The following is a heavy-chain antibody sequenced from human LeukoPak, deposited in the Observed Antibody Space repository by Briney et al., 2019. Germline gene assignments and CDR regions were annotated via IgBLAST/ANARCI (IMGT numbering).Heavy chain of an antibody. CDR2: INHSGST. Sequence: SETLSLTCAVYGGSFSGYYWSWIRQPPGKGLEWIREINHSGSTNYNPSLKSRVTISVDTSKNQFSLKLSSVTAADTAVYYCARRTGAPRLRGAFDIWGQGTMVTVSS. CDR3: ARRTGAPRLRGAFDI. V-gene: IGHV4-34*01. J-gene: IGHJ3*02. D-gene: IGHD1-14*01. CDR1: GGSFSGYY.